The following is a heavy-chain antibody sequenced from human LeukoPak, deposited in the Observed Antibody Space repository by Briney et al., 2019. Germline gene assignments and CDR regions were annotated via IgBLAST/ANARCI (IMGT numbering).Heavy chain of an antibody. V-gene: IGHV3-30*18. J-gene: IGHJ4*02. CDR1: GFTFSSYG. Sequence: GGSLRLSCAASGFTFSSYGMHWVRQAPGKGLEWVAVISYDGSNKYYADSVKGQFTISRDNSKNTLYLQMNSLRAEDTAVYYCAKAGLDGSWGSFDYWGQGTLVTVSS. CDR3: AKAGLDGSWGSFDY. D-gene: IGHD1-26*01. CDR2: ISYDGSNK.